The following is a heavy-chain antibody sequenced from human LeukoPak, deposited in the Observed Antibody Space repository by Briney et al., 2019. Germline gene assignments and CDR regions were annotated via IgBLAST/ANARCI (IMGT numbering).Heavy chain of an antibody. Sequence: GGSLRLSCAASGFTFSSYAMSWVRQAPGKGLEWVSAISGSGGSTYYADSVKGRFTISRDNSRNTLYLQMNSLRAEDTAVYYCAKLVPSDDFWSGYLGWFDPWGQGTLVTVSS. D-gene: IGHD3-3*01. V-gene: IGHV3-23*01. J-gene: IGHJ5*02. CDR2: ISGSGGST. CDR3: AKLVPSDDFWSGYLGWFDP. CDR1: GFTFSSYA.